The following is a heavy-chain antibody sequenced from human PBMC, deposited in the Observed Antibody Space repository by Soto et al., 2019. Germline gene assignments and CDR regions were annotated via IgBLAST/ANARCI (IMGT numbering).Heavy chain of an antibody. J-gene: IGHJ3*02. CDR1: GFSLSTSGVG. CDR2: IYWDDDK. D-gene: IGHD2-8*01. V-gene: IGHV2-5*02. CDR3: AHSNAIFYADAFDI. Sequence: FGATLGNPAQTVTLTFTFSGFSLSTSGVGVGWIRQPPGKALEWLALIYWDDDKRYSPSLKSRLTITKDTSKNQVVLTMTNMDPVDTATYYCAHSNAIFYADAFDIWGQGTMVTVSS.